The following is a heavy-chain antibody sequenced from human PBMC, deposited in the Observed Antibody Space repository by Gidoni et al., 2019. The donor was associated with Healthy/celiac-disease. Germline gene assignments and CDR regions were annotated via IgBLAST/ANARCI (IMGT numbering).Heavy chain of an antibody. CDR2: IYYSGST. CDR1: GGSISSGGYY. V-gene: IGHV4-31*03. J-gene: IGHJ4*02. Sequence: QVQLQESGPGLVKPSQTLSLTCTVSGGSISSGGYYWSWIRQHPGKGLEWIGYIYYSGSTYYNPSLKSRVTISVDTSKNQFSLKLSSVTAADTAVYYCARAGVYSSSSVPFFDYWGQGTLVTVSS. D-gene: IGHD6-6*01. CDR3: ARAGVYSSSSVPFFDY.